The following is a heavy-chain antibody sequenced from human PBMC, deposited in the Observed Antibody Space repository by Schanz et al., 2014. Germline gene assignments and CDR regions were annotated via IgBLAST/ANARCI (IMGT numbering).Heavy chain of an antibody. V-gene: IGHV3-30-3*02. CDR2: MSYDGSNK. D-gene: IGHD6-6*01. Sequence: QGQLVESGGGVVQPGRSLRLSCAASGFTFSSYAMHWVRQAPGKGLEWVAVMSYDGSNKYYADSVKGRFTISRDTPKNTLYVQMNSLRADDTAVYYCAKNWKGHHITGRPGWSDGMDVWGQGTTVTVSS. J-gene: IGHJ6*02. CDR3: AKNWKGHHITGRPGWSDGMDV. CDR1: GFTFSSYA.